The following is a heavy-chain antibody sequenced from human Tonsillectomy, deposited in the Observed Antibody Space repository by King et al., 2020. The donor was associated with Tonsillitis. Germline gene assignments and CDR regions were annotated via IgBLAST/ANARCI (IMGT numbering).Heavy chain of an antibody. Sequence: HLQLQESGPGLVKPSETPSLACTVSGYSISRSTYYWGWILQAPGEGLGWIGRIYYSGSTYYNPSLKSRVTISVDTSKNQVSPKLSSVTAADTAVYYCARLGGVRDSDYGGGFDYWGQGTLVTVSS. CDR2: IYYSGST. V-gene: IGHV4-39*01. J-gene: IGHJ4*02. CDR3: ARLGGVRDSDYGGGFDY. D-gene: IGHD4-17*01. CDR1: GYSISRSTYY.